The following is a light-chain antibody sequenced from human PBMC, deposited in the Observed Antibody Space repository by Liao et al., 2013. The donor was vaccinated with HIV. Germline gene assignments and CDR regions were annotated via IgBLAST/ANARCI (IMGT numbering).Light chain of an antibody. CDR3: YSAADYNLGV. Sequence: SYELTQPPSVSVSPGQTARITCSGDALPKQYAYWYQQKPGQAPVLLIYKDSERPSGIPERFSGSSSGTTVTLTISGVQAEDEADYYCYSAADYNLGVFGGGTKLTVL. CDR1: ALPKQY. J-gene: IGLJ3*02. V-gene: IGLV3-25*03. CDR2: KDS.